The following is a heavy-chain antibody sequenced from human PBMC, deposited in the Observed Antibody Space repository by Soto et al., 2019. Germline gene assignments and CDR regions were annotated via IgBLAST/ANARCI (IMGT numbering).Heavy chain of an antibody. D-gene: IGHD4-17*01. CDR1: GFTFSSYG. Sequence: QVQLVESGGGVVQPGRSLRLSCAASGFTFSSYGMHWVRQAPGKGLEWVAVIWYDGSNKYYADSVKGRFTISRDNSKNTLYLQMNSLRAEDTAVYYCARDRGSYGDSSLDYWGQGTLVTVSS. CDR3: ARDRGSYGDSSLDY. CDR2: IWYDGSNK. J-gene: IGHJ4*02. V-gene: IGHV3-33*01.